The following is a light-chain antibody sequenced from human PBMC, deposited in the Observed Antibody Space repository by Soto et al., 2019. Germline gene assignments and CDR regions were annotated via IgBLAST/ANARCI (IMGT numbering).Light chain of an antibody. CDR1: QRVSSY. CDR3: QQYHSTPLT. V-gene: IGKV1-39*01. Sequence: DIQMTQSPSSLSASVGDRVTITCRASQRVSSYLNWYQQKPGKAPKFLIYAASSLQSGVPSRFSGSGSGTDFTLTIISLQPEDFATYYCQQYHSTPLTFGGGTKVEIK. CDR2: AAS. J-gene: IGKJ4*01.